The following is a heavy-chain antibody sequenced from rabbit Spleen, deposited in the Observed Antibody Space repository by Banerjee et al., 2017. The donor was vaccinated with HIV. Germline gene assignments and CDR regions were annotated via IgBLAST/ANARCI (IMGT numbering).Heavy chain of an antibody. J-gene: IGHJ6*01. CDR1: GFSFSSSDY. CDR2: IAGDSSGFT. Sequence: QSLEESGGDLVKPGASLTLTCTASGFSFSSSDYMCWVRQAPGKGLEWISCIAGDSSGFTYSATWAKGRFTCSRTSSTTVTLQMTSLTVADTATYFCARDTGTSFSSYGMDLWGPGHPRHRL. CDR3: ARDTGTSFSSYGMDL. D-gene: IGHD7-1*01. V-gene: IGHV1S40*01.